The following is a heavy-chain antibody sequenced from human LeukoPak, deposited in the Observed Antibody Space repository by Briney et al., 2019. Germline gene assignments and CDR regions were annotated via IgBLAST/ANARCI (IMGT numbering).Heavy chain of an antibody. CDR2: IRQDGSQK. Sequence: PGGSLRLSCAASGFTFSSYWMSWVRQAPGKGLEWVATIRQDGSQKYYVDSVKGRFTISRDNSKNTLYLQMNSLRVEDTAIYYCAKNRGAPLRGQGTLVTVSS. V-gene: IGHV3-7*03. J-gene: IGHJ4*02. CDR1: GFTFSSYW. CDR3: AKNRGAPL. D-gene: IGHD2/OR15-2a*01.